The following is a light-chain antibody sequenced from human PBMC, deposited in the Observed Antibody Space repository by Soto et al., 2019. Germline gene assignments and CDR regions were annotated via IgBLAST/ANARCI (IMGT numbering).Light chain of an antibody. CDR3: QQYHSYPWT. CDR2: KAS. Sequence: DIQMTQSPSILSASVGDRVTISCRASQSISTWLAWFQQIPGKAPNLLIYKASNLQSGVPSRFSGCGSGTDFTLTISSLQPDDFATYYCQQYHSYPWTFGQGTRVDVK. V-gene: IGKV1-5*03. CDR1: QSISTW. J-gene: IGKJ1*01.